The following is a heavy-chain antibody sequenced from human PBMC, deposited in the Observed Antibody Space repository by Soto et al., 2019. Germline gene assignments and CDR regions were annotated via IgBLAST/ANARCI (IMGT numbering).Heavy chain of an antibody. CDR1: GFTFSSYG. Sequence: GGSLRLSCSASGFTFSSYGIHWVRQAPGWGLEWVAVISYDGKDRHYAESVRGRFTISRDNSKNTLYLQMNSLRAEDTAVYYCAKXRVVVVPATMMNYGMDVWGQGTTVTVSS. CDR2: ISYDGKDR. V-gene: IGHV3-30*18. J-gene: IGHJ6*02. D-gene: IGHD2-15*01. CDR3: AKXRVVVVPATMMNYGMDV.